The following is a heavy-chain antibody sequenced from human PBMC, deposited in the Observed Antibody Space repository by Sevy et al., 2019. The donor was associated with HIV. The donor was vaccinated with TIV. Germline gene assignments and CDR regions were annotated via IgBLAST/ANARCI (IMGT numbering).Heavy chain of an antibody. V-gene: IGHV1-18*01. CDR1: GYTFTSYG. J-gene: IGHJ3*02. CDR3: ARGEVYYDSSGYSHAFDI. Sequence: ASVKVSCKASGYTFTSYGISWVRQAPGQGLEWMGWISAYNGNTNYAQKLQGRVTMTTDTSTSTAYMELRSLRSDDTAVYYCARGEVYYDSSGYSHAFDIWGQGTMLTVSS. CDR2: ISAYNGNT. D-gene: IGHD3-22*01.